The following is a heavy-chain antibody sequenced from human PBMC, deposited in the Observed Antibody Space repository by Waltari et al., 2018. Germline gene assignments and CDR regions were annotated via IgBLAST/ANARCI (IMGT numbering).Heavy chain of an antibody. Sequence: EVQLVESGGGLVQPGRSLRLSCTASGFTFGDYGLNWFRQAPGKGLEWVGFIRSKANGETTDYAASVKGRFSISRDDSKSIAYLQMTSLKVEDTAVYYCTRASSNIVVVTRHFDYWGQGTLVTVSS. CDR3: TRASSNIVVVTRHFDY. CDR1: GFTFGDYG. V-gene: IGHV3-49*03. J-gene: IGHJ4*02. CDR2: IRSKANGETT. D-gene: IGHD2-21*02.